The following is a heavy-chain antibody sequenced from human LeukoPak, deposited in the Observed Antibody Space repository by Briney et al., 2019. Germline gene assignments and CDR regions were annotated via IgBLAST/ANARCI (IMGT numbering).Heavy chain of an antibody. CDR3: ARGRYCSADICTGGDSFDI. CDR1: GGSISNYY. Sequence: PSETLSLTCIVSGGSISNYYWSWIRQPAGKGLEWIGRKYARGSSNYNPPVQSRVTMSVDTSKNQFSLKLRSVTAADAAVYYCARGRYCSADICTGGDSFDIWGQGTMVSVSP. CDR2: KYARGSS. V-gene: IGHV4-4*07. J-gene: IGHJ3*02. D-gene: IGHD2-15*01.